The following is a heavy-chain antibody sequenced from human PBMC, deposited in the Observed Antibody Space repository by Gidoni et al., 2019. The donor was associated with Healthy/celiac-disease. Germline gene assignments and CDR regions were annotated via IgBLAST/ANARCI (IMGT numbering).Heavy chain of an antibody. Sequence: EVQRVEPGGGLVKPGGSRRSAWAASGFTFSSYSMNWVRQAPGRGLEWFSSISSSSSYISYAASVKGRFTISRDNAKHSLYLQMNSLRAEDTAVYYCASNWWLRDYWGQGTLVTVSS. J-gene: IGHJ4*02. CDR1: GFTFSSYS. CDR3: ASNWWLRDY. V-gene: IGHV3-21*01. CDR2: ISSSSSYI. D-gene: IGHD5-12*01.